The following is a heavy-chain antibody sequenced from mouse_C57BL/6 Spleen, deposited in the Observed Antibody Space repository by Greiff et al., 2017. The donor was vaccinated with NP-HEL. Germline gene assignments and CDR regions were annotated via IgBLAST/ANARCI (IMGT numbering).Heavy chain of an antibody. Sequence: EVQLVESEGGLVQPGSSMKLSCTASGFTFSDYYMAWVRQVPEKGLEWVANINYDGSSTYYLDSLKSRFIISRDNAKNILYLQMSSLKSEDTATYYCARDGYDGPMDYWGQGTSVTVSS. V-gene: IGHV5-16*01. CDR2: INYDGSST. CDR3: ARDGYDGPMDY. D-gene: IGHD2-2*01. CDR1: GFTFSDYY. J-gene: IGHJ4*01.